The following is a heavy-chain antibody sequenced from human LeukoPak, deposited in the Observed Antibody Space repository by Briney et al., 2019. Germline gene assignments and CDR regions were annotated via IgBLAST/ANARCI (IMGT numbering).Heavy chain of an antibody. CDR3: AYNYYGSGSHEWFDP. CDR1: GYTFTSYG. Sequence: ASVEVSVKASGYTFTSYGISWVRQAPGQGLEWMGWMNPNSGKTGYTQKCQGSVNMTRTTSISTAYMELSSLRSEDTAVYYCAYNYYGSGSHEWFDPWGGGPLVTVS. V-gene: IGHV1-8*02. J-gene: IGHJ5*02. CDR2: MNPNSGKT. D-gene: IGHD3-10*01.